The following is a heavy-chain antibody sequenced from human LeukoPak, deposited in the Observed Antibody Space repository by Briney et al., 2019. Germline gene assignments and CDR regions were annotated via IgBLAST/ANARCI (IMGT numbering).Heavy chain of an antibody. D-gene: IGHD2/OR15-2a*01. CDR2: ISDTGVST. Sequence: GSLRLSCAASGFTFSSYAMSWVRQAPGKGLEWVSTISDTGVSTYYAVSVKGRFTISRDNSKNILYLQMNSLRAEDTAVYYCAKKNIGFYYFFDYWGQGTLVTVSS. CDR3: AKKNIGFYYFFDY. J-gene: IGHJ4*02. CDR1: GFTFSSYA. V-gene: IGHV3-23*01.